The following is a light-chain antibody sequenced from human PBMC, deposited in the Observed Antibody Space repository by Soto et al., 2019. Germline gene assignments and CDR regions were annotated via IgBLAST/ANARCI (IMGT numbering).Light chain of an antibody. CDR1: QSISSW. Sequence: DIQMTQSPSTLSASVGDRVTITCRASQSISSWLAWYQQKPGKAPKLLIDKASSLESGVPSRFSSSGSGTEFTLTISSLQPDDFATYYCQHYNSYSTFGQGTKVEIK. CDR2: KAS. CDR3: QHYNSYST. J-gene: IGKJ1*01. V-gene: IGKV1-5*03.